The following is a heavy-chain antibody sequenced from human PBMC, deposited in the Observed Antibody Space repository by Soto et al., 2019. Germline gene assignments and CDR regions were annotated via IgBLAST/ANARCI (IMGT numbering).Heavy chain of an antibody. J-gene: IGHJ4*02. CDR1: GGSISSYY. Sequence: SETLSLTCTVSGGSISSYYWSWIRQPPGKGLEWVGNIYYSGSTNYNPSLKSRVTISVDTSKNQFSLKLSFVTAADTAVYYCARHKFAGNDYGSGSLYYFDYWGQGTLVTVSS. D-gene: IGHD3-10*01. CDR3: ARHKFAGNDYGSGSLYYFDY. V-gene: IGHV4-59*08. CDR2: IYYSGST.